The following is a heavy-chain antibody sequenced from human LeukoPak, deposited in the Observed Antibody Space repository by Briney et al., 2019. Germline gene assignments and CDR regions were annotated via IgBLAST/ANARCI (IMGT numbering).Heavy chain of an antibody. V-gene: IGHV4-59*01. Sequence: PSETLSLTCTVSGGSISSYYWSWIRQPPGKGLEWIGFIYYSGSTNHNPSLKSRVTISVDTSKNQLFLNLRSVTAADTAVYYCARVPRIEAGATGDWFDPWGQGTVVTVSS. CDR1: GGSISSYY. CDR3: ARVPRIEAGATGDWFDP. D-gene: IGHD6-13*01. J-gene: IGHJ5*02. CDR2: IYYSGST.